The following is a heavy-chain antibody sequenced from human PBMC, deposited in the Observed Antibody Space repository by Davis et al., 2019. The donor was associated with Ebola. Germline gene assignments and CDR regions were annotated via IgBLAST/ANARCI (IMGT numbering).Heavy chain of an antibody. V-gene: IGHV3-21*04. CDR3: ARASGEL. J-gene: IGHJ2*01. D-gene: IGHD2-21*01. Sequence: GESLKISCAASGFTFSSYSMNWVRQAPGKGLEWVSLISWDGGSTYYADSVKGRFTISRDNAKNSLYLQMNSLRAEDTAVYYCARASGELWGRGTLVTVSS. CDR1: GFTFSSYS. CDR2: ISWDGGST.